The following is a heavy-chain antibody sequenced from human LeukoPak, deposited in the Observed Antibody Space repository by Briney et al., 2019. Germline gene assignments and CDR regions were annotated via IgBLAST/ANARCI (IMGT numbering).Heavy chain of an antibody. V-gene: IGHV3-33*01. J-gene: IGHJ6*03. CDR1: GFTFSSYG. CDR3: ARDSGYSSSWYYYYYYMDV. Sequence: GGSLRLSCAASGFTFSSYGMHWVRQAPGKGLEWVAVIWYDGSNKYYADSVKGRFTISRDNSKNSLYLQMNSLRAEDTAVYYCARDSGYSSSWYYYYYYMDVWGQGTTVTVSS. CDR2: IWYDGSNK. D-gene: IGHD6-13*01.